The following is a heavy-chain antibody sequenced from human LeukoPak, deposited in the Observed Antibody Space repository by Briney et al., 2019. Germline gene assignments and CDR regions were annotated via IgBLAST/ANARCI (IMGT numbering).Heavy chain of an antibody. D-gene: IGHD5-18*01. J-gene: IGHJ4*02. Sequence: GASVTVSCKASGYTFTGYYMHWVRQAPGQGLEWMGWINPNSGGTNYAQKFQGRVTMTRDTSISTAYMELSRLRSDDTAVYYCAKVGYSYGWGYFDYWGQGTLVTVSS. CDR3: AKVGYSYGWGYFDY. V-gene: IGHV1-2*02. CDR2: INPNSGGT. CDR1: GYTFTGYY.